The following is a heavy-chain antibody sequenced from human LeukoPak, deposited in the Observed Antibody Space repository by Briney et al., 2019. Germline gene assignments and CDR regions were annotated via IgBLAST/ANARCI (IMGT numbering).Heavy chain of an antibody. CDR2: IYYSGST. V-gene: IGHV4-59*08. J-gene: IGHJ6*02. CDR1: GGSISSYY. Sequence: SQTLSLTCTVSGGSISSYYWSWIRQPPGKGLEWIGYIYYSGSTNYNPSLKSRVTISVDTSKNQFSLKLSSVTAADTAVYYCARLGDPMSHDYGGNSANYYYYYGMDVWGQGTTVTVSS. CDR3: ARLGDPMSHDYGGNSANYYYYYGMDV. D-gene: IGHD4-23*01.